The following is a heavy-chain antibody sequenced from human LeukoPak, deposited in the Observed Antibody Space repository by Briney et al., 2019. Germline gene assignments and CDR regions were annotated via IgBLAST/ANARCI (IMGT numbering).Heavy chain of an antibody. Sequence: SVKVSCKASGGTFSSYAISWVRQAPGQGLEWMGGIIPIFGTANYAQKFQGRVTITADKSTSTAYMELSSLRSEDTAVYYCARGATYYYDSWYFDYWGQGTLVTVSS. CDR3: ARGATYYYDSWYFDY. CDR1: GGTFSSYA. CDR2: IIPIFGTA. J-gene: IGHJ4*02. D-gene: IGHD3-22*01. V-gene: IGHV1-69*06.